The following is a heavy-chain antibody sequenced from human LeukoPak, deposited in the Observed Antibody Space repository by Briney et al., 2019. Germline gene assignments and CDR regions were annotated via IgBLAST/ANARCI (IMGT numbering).Heavy chain of an antibody. CDR3: ARGNRGSSWYYFDY. D-gene: IGHD6-13*01. V-gene: IGHV4-34*01. J-gene: IGHJ4*02. CDR1: GGSFSGYY. CDR2: INHSGST. Sequence: SETLSLTCAVYGGSFSGYYWSWIRQPPGKGLEWIGEINHSGSTNYNPSLKSRVTISVDTSKNQFSPKLSSVTAADTAVYYCARGNRGSSWYYFDYWGQGTLVTVSS.